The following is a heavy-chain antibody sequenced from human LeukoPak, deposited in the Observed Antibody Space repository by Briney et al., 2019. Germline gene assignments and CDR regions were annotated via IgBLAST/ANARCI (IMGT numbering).Heavy chain of an antibody. CDR2: ISYDGRNE. J-gene: IGHJ4*02. D-gene: IGHD2-2*01. CDR1: GFTFSGHA. Sequence: GRSLRLSCAASGFTFSGHAMHWARQTPGKGRGWVAVISYDGRNEYYADSVKGRFTISRDNSTNTLFLQMNSLRAEDTALYYCARQDCSPSCYLAYWGQGTLVTVSS. CDR3: ARQDCSPSCYLAY. V-gene: IGHV3-30*04.